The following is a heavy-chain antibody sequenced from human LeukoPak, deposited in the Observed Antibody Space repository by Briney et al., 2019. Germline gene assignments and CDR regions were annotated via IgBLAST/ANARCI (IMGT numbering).Heavy chain of an antibody. CDR3: TRRPPTNWGLDY. J-gene: IGHJ4*02. V-gene: IGHV3-33*08. CDR1: GFTFSTYG. Sequence: GGSLRLSCAASGFTFSTYGMHWVRQAPGKGLEWVAVIWYGGSNTYYADSVKGRFTISRDNSKNTLYLQMDSLRAEDTAVYYCTRRPPTNWGLDYWGQGTLVTVSS. CDR2: IWYGGSNT. D-gene: IGHD7-27*01.